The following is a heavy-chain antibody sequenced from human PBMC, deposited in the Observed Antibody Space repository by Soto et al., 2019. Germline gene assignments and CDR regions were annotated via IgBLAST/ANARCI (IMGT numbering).Heavy chain of an antibody. CDR1: GGSISSCGYY. D-gene: IGHD3-16*01. CDR3: ARGGGDNTLSLRKRDFDY. Sequence: SETLSLTCTVSGGSISSCGYYWVWIRQHPGRGLEWIGYIYYSGSTYYNPSLKSRVTISVDTSKNQFSLKLSSVTAADTAVYYCARGGGDNTLSLRKRDFDYWGQGTLVTVSS. J-gene: IGHJ4*02. V-gene: IGHV4-31*03. CDR2: IYYSGST.